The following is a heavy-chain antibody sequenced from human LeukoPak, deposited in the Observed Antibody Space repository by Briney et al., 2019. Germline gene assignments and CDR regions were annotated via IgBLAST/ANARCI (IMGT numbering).Heavy chain of an antibody. J-gene: IGHJ4*02. V-gene: IGHV3-21*01. CDR2: ISSSNRFT. D-gene: IGHD4-11*01. Sequence: GGSLRLSCVASGFTLSSHTMNWVRQAPGKGLEWVSFISSSNRFTYYADSVKGRFTISRDNAKNSLYLQMNSLRAEDTAIYYCARDSSYTVTTYEGFDYWGQGSLVTVSS. CDR3: ARDSSYTVTTYEGFDY. CDR1: GFTLSSHT.